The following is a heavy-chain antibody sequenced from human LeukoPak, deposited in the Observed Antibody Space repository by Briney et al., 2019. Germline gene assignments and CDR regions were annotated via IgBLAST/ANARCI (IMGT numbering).Heavy chain of an antibody. J-gene: IGHJ4*02. CDR2: INHSGST. D-gene: IGHD4-23*01. CDR3: ARGGGSADYGGTGGIDY. CDR1: GGSFSGYY. V-gene: IGHV4-34*01. Sequence: SETLSLTCAVYGGSFSGYYWSWIRQPPGKGLEWIGEINHSGSTNYNPSLKSRVTISVDTSKNQFSLKLSSVTAADTALYYCARGGGSADYGGTGGIDYWGQGTLVTVSS.